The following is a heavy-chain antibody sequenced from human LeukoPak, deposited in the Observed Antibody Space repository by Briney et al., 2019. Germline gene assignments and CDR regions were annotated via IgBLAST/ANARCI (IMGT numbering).Heavy chain of an antibody. J-gene: IGHJ5*02. D-gene: IGHD2-2*01. CDR3: ARDPGGYCSSTSCPNWFDP. Sequence: GSLTLSCAASGFTFSSYSMNWVRQAPGKGLEWVSSISSSSSYIYYADSVKGRFTISRDNAKNSLYLQMNSLRAEDTAVYYCARDPGGYCSSTSCPNWFDPWGQGTLVTVSS. CDR1: GFTFSSYS. CDR2: ISSSSSYI. V-gene: IGHV3-21*01.